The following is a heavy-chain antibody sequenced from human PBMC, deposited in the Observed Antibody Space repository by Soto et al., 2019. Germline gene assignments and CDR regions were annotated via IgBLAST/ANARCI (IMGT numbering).Heavy chain of an antibody. Sequence: VQLVESGGGLVQPGGSLRLSCAASGFTFSSYWMSWVRQAPGKGLEWVANIKQDGSEKYYVDSVKGRFTISRDNGKISLYLQMSSLRAEDTAVYYCARVRGLGYCSGGRCYGDDAFDIWGQGTMVTVSS. D-gene: IGHD2-15*01. J-gene: IGHJ3*02. V-gene: IGHV3-7*01. CDR3: ARVRGLGYCSGGRCYGDDAFDI. CDR2: IKQDGSEK. CDR1: GFTFSSYW.